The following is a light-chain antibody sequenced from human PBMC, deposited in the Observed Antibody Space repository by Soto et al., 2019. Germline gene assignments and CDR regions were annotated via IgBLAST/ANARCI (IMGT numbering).Light chain of an antibody. Sequence: EIVFTQSPATLSLSPGERATLYCRASPSVTNYLAWYQQKPGQAPRLLIYGAFNRATGIPARFSGSGSGTDFTLTISSLEPEDFAVYYCQQRNIWPPVTFGQGTRLEIK. CDR1: PSVTNY. J-gene: IGKJ5*01. CDR3: QQRNIWPPVT. CDR2: GAF. V-gene: IGKV3-11*01.